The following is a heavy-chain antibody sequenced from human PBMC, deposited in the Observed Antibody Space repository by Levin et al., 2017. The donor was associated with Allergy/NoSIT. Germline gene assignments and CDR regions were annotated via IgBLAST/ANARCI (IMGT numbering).Heavy chain of an antibody. J-gene: IGHJ4*02. Sequence: SLKISCAASGFTFDDYAMHWVRQAPGKGLEWVSGISWNSGSIGYADSVKGRFTISRDNAKNSLYLQMNSLRAEDTALYYCAKDISLKDSSGCDYWGQGTLVTVSS. D-gene: IGHD3-22*01. CDR1: GFTFDDYA. V-gene: IGHV3-9*01. CDR2: ISWNSGSI. CDR3: AKDISLKDSSGCDY.